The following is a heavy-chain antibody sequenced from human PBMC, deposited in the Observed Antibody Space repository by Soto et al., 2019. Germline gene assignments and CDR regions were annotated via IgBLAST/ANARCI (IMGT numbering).Heavy chain of an antibody. J-gene: IGHJ2*01. CDR3: AKDKLTSGWYFDL. CDR1: GFTFSSYA. CDR2: ISGSGGST. V-gene: IGHV3-23*01. Sequence: GGSLRLSCAASGFTFSSYAMSWVRQAPGKGLEWVSAISGSGGSTYCADSVKGRFTISRDNSKNTLYLQMNSLRAEDTAVYYRAKDKLTSGWYFDLWGRGTLVTVSS.